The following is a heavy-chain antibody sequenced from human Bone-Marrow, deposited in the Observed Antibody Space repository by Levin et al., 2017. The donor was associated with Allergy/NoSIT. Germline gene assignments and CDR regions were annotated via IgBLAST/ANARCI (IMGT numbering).Heavy chain of an antibody. J-gene: IGHJ5*02. D-gene: IGHD3-9*01. CDR1: GFTFSSYA. Sequence: GESLKISCSASGFTFSSYAMHWVRQAPGKGLEYVSAISSNGGSTYYADSVKGRFTISRDNSKNTLYLQMSSLRAEDTAVYYCVKGEVARYFDWLRRNWFDPWGQGTLVTVSS. CDR3: VKGEVARYFDWLRRNWFDP. CDR2: ISSNGGST. V-gene: IGHV3-64D*06.